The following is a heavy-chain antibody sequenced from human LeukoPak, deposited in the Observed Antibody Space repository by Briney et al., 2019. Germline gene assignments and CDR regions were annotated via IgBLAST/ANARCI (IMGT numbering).Heavy chain of an antibody. D-gene: IGHD1-26*01. J-gene: IGHJ6*02. CDR3: ARERWEPPYYYFGLDV. V-gene: IGHV1-69*13. Sequence: SVKVSCKASGGTFSSYAISWVRQAPGQGLEWMGGIIPIFGTANYAQKFQGRVTIIADESTSTAYMEMSSLRSEDTAVYYCARERWEPPYYYFGLDVWGQGTTVTVSS. CDR1: GGTFSSYA. CDR2: IIPIFGTA.